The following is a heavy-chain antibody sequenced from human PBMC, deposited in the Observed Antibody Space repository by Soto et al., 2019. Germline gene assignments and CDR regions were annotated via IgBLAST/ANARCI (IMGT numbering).Heavy chain of an antibody. CDR1: GGSISSYY. Sequence: QVQLQESGPGLVKPSETLSLTCTVSGGSISSYYWSWIRQPAGKGLEWSGRIYTSGSTNYNPSLKSRVTMSVDTSKNQFSLKLSSVTAADTAVYYCARDLTHYYYDSSGWTSGFDYWGQGTLVTVSS. D-gene: IGHD3-22*01. CDR2: IYTSGST. V-gene: IGHV4-4*07. CDR3: ARDLTHYYYDSSGWTSGFDY. J-gene: IGHJ4*02.